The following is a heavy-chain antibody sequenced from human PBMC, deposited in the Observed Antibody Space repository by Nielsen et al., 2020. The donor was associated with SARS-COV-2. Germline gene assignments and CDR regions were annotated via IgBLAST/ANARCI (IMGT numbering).Heavy chain of an antibody. CDR3: ATTPDPHYYYGMDV. Sequence: GGSLRLSCAASGFTFSSYWMSWVRQAPGKGLEWVANIKQDGSEKYYVDSVKGRFTISRDNAKNSLYLQMNSLRAEDTALYHCATTPDPHYYYGMDVWGQGTTVTVSS. CDR1: GFTFSSYW. V-gene: IGHV3-7*03. D-gene: IGHD1-14*01. J-gene: IGHJ6*02. CDR2: IKQDGSEK.